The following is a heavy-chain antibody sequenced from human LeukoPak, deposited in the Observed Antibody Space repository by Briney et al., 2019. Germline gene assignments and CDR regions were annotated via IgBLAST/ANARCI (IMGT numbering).Heavy chain of an antibody. J-gene: IGHJ4*02. Sequence: SETLSLTCTVSGGSISSTSYYWGWIRQPPGKGLEWIGSIYYSGNTYYNASLKSQVSISIDTSKNQFSLRLTSVTAADTAVYYCARQTGSGLFILPGGQGTLVTVSS. CDR1: GGSISSTSYY. D-gene: IGHD3/OR15-3a*01. CDR2: IYYSGNT. V-gene: IGHV4-39*01. CDR3: ARQTGSGLFILP.